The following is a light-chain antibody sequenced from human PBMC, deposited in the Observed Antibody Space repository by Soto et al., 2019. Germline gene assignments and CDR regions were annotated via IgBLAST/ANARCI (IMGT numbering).Light chain of an antibody. CDR3: LQYNNWPQT. CDR1: QSVSSN. J-gene: IGKJ1*01. Sequence: EIVMTQSPATLSVSPGERATLSCRASQSVSSNLAWYQQKPGQAPRLLIYGASTRATGIPARFSGSGSGTEFTFTISSLQSEDFAVYYCLQYNNWPQTFGQGTKVEIK. CDR2: GAS. V-gene: IGKV3-15*01.